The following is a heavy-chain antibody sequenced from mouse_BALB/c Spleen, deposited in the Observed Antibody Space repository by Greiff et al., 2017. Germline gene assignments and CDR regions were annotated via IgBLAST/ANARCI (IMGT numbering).Heavy chain of an antibody. CDR1: GYTFTSYW. V-gene: IGHV1-69*02. Sequence: QVQLKQPGAELVKPGASVKLSCKASGYTFTSYWMHWVKQRPGQGLEWIGEIDPSDSYTNYNQKFKGKATLTVDKSSSTAYMQLSSLTSEDSAVYYCARRDGNYYYAMDYWGQGTSVTVSS. CDR2: IDPSDSYT. CDR3: ARRDGNYYYAMDY. J-gene: IGHJ4*01. D-gene: IGHD2-1*01.